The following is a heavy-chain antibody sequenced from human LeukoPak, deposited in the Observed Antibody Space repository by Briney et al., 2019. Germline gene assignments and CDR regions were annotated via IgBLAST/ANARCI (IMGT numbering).Heavy chain of an antibody. Sequence: SETLSLTCTVSGGSISSSSCYWGWIRQPPGKGLEWIGSIYYGGSTFYNPSLKSRVTISVDTSKNQFSLKLSSVTAADTAVYYCAGQGRPGFASGYWGQGTLVTVSS. CDR3: AGQGRPGFASGY. CDR2: IYYGGST. D-gene: IGHD3-10*01. V-gene: IGHV4-39*01. CDR1: GGSISSSSCY. J-gene: IGHJ4*02.